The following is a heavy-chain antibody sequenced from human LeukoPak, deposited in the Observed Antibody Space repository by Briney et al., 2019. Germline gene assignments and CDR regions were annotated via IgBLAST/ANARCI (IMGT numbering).Heavy chain of an antibody. D-gene: IGHD4-11*01. CDR1: GFTFSSYT. J-gene: IGHJ4*02. CDR3: AREAYSHYGFDY. CDR2: ISTTSSYI. Sequence: PGGSLRLSCAASGFTFSSYTMNWVRQAPGKGPEWVSSISTTSSYIYYGDSVKGRLTISRDNAKNSLYLQMNSLRAEDTAVYYCAREAYSHYGFDYWGQGTLVTVSS. V-gene: IGHV3-21*01.